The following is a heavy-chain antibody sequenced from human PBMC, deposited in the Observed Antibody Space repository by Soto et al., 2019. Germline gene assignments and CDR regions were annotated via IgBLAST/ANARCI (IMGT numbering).Heavy chain of an antibody. CDR2: IYYSGSP. V-gene: IGHV4-59*01. CDR1: GGSISSYY. CDR3: AGGIDDYNGWDFDL. J-gene: IGHJ2*01. Sequence: SETLSLTCTVSGGSISSYYWSCIRQPPGKGLEWIVYIYYSGSPNYSPSLESRVTISEDTSKNQFSLKLSSVTAADTAIYYCAGGIDDYNGWDFDLWCRGTLVT. D-gene: IGHD4-4*01.